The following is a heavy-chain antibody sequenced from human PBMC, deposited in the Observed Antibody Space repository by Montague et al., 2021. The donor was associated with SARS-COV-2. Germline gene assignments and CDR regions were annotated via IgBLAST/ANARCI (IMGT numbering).Heavy chain of an antibody. CDR3: ARDLDDDSVDDYGVDY. CDR2: IPYDGIIK. V-gene: IGHV3-30*04. D-gene: IGHD4-17*01. Sequence: SRRLSLSASGFPFISYPMTWVGQPPGKGLGWGAFIPYDGIIKYYEDPVKGGFTISRDNSKNTLYLQMNSLRAEDTAVYYCARDLDDDSVDDYGVDYWGQGTLVTVSS. J-gene: IGHJ4*02. CDR1: GFPFISYP.